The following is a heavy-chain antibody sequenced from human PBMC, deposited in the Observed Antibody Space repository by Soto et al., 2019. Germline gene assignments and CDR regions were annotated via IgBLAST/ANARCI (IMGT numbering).Heavy chain of an antibody. D-gene: IGHD3-9*01. Sequence: PSETLSLTCAVYGGSFSGYYWSWIRQPPGKGLEWIGEINHSGSTNYNPSLKSRVTISVDTSKNQFSLKLSSVTAADTAVYYCARVILLSRYYDIWTGMRWFDPWGQGTLVTISS. J-gene: IGHJ5*02. V-gene: IGHV4-34*01. CDR2: INHSGST. CDR1: GGSFSGYY. CDR3: ARVILLSRYYDIWTGMRWFDP.